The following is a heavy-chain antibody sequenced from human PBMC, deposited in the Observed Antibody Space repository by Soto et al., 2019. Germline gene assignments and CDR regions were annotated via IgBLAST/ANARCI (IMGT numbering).Heavy chain of an antibody. V-gene: IGHV4-39*01. CDR3: ASQYYYDSSGYYYFDY. CDR1: GGSISSSSYY. J-gene: IGHJ4*02. Sequence: QLQLQESGPGLVKPSETLSLTCTVSGGSISSSSYYWGWIRQPPGKGLEWIGSIYYSGSTYYNPSLKSRVTISVATSKNQFSLKLRYVTAADTAVYYCASQYYYDSSGYYYFDYWGQGTLVTVSS. CDR2: IYYSGST. D-gene: IGHD3-22*01.